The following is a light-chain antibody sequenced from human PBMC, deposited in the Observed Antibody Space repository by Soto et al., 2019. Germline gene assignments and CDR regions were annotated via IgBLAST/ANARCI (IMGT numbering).Light chain of an antibody. J-gene: IGKJ1*01. CDR3: KQYSYYRT. CDR2: DAS. CDR1: QSISNS. V-gene: IGKV1-5*01. Sequence: DIQMTQSPSILSVSVGDRVTITCRASQSISNSLAWYQQRPGTAPKILIYDASTLENGVPSRFSGSGSGTEFTLTISSLQPDDSATYYCKQYSYYRTCGQGTKVDIK.